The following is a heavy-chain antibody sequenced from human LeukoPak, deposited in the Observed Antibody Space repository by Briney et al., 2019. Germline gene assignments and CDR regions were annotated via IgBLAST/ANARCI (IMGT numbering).Heavy chain of an antibody. D-gene: IGHD3-22*01. CDR3: AKRGVVIRVILVGFHKEAYYFDS. V-gene: IGHV3-23*01. CDR2: ISDSGGRT. Sequence: GGSLRLSCAVSGITLSNYGMSWVRQAPGKGLEWVAGISDSGGRTNYADSVKGRFTISRDNPKNTLYLQMNSLRAEDTAVYFCAKRGVVIRVILVGFHKEAYYFDSWAREPWSPSPQ. CDR1: GITLSNYG. J-gene: IGHJ4*02.